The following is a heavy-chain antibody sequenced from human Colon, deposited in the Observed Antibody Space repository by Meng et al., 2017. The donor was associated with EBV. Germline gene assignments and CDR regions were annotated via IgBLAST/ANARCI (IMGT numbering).Heavy chain of an antibody. CDR3: ARRPTGIDY. CDR1: GGSLSGAY. CDR2: IIHGGSP. D-gene: IGHD2-8*02. V-gene: IGHV4-34*12. J-gene: IGHJ4*02. Sequence: QVQRRRWGVGLLKPSETLSLTCAVNGGSLSGAYWNWIRQPPGKGLEWIGEIIHGGSPSYNPSLKSRVTISIDTSKNQLSLMLSSVTAADTAVYYCARRPTGIDYWGQGTLVTVSS.